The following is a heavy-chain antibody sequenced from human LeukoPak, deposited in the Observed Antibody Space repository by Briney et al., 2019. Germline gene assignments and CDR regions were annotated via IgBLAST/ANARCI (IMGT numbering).Heavy chain of an antibody. V-gene: IGHV3-11*05. J-gene: IGHJ4*02. CDR2: ISISSSYT. CDR1: GFTFSDYY. Sequence: GQSLRLSCAASGFTFSDYYMSWIRQAPGKGLEWVSYISISSSYTNYADSVKGRFTISRDNAKNSLYLQMNSLRAEDTAVYYCARGALSKGDIVVVPAAIDYWGQGTLVTVSS. D-gene: IGHD2-2*02. CDR3: ARGALSKGDIVVVPAAIDY.